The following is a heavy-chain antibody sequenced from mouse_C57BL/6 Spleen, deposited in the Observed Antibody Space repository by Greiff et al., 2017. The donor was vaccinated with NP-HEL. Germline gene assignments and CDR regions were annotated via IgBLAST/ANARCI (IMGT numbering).Heavy chain of an antibody. D-gene: IGHD3-2*02. J-gene: IGHJ2*01. CDR1: GYTFTEYT. CDR2: FYPGSGSI. CDR3: ARHEEGGETAQAGFPFDY. Sequence: QVQLQQSGAELVKPGASVKLSCKASGYTFTEYTIHWVKQRSGQGLEWIGWFYPGSGSIKYNEKFKDKATLTADKSSSTVYMELSRLTSEDSAVYFCARHEEGGETAQAGFPFDYWGQGTTLTVSS. V-gene: IGHV1-62-2*01.